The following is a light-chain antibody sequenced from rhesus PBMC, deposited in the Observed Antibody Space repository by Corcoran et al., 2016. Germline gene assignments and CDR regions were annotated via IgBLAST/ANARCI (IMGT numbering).Light chain of an antibody. CDR2: YAS. J-gene: IGKJ1*01. Sequence: EIVMTQSPATLSLSPGERATLSCRASQSVGSTLAWYQQKPGQAPRLLLYYASPRATGIPDRFSGSGSGTEFTLTVSRLDPEDVGVYYCQKYNDWPPTFGQGTKVEIK. CDR3: QKYNDWPPT. CDR1: QSVGST. V-gene: IGKV3-42*02.